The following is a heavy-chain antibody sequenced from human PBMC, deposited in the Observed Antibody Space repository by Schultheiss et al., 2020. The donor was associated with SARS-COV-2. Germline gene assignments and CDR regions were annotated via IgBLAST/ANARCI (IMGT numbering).Heavy chain of an antibody. Sequence: ASVKVSCKASGYTFTGHHMHWVRQAPGQEFEWMGWINPNSGDTNYAQKFQGRVTMTRDASINTAYMELSGLTSDDTALYYCAKDKREMATIRRYYFDYWGQGTLVTVSS. D-gene: IGHD5-24*01. J-gene: IGHJ4*02. CDR3: AKDKREMATIRRYYFDY. CDR2: INPNSGDT. CDR1: GYTFTGHH. V-gene: IGHV1-2*02.